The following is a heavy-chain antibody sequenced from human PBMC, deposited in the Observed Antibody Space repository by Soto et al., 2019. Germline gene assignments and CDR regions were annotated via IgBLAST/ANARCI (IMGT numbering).Heavy chain of an antibody. CDR1: GFTFNNAW. V-gene: IGHV3-15*07. D-gene: IGHD3-22*01. CDR2: IKSKTDGGTP. Sequence: GGSLRLSCAASGFTFNNAWINWVRQAPGKGLEWVGRIKSKTDGGTPDYAAPVKGRFAISGDDSKNMVYLQMNSLKTEDTGIYCCTTDAYSSIIVVRFDYWGHGALVTFSS. J-gene: IGHJ4*01. CDR3: TTDAYSSIIVVRFDY.